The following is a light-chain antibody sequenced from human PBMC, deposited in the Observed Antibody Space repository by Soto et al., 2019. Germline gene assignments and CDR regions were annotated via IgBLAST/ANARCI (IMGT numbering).Light chain of an antibody. Sequence: DIQLTQSPSFLSASVRDRVTITARASQDIGTSLAWYQQRPGKDPKVLITAASTSQSEVPPRFSGSGSGTDFTLTISSLQPEDLATYYCQQLNTYPLTFGGGTKVEI. CDR2: AAS. CDR1: QDIGTS. J-gene: IGKJ4*01. V-gene: IGKV1-9*01. CDR3: QQLNTYPLT.